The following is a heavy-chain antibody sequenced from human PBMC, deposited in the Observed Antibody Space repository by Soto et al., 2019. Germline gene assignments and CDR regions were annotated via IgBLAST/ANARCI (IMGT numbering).Heavy chain of an antibody. CDR3: ATIKWYKCTNDRYSTTKCYYRWFDH. J-gene: IGHJ5*02. Sequence: PSETLSLTCSVFGDSVNSETYYWNWVRQSPGKGLEWIGLIYTSGITDYNPSLKSRVTISLDTSMNQVSLKLTSVTAADAAMYFCATIKWYKCTNDRYSTTKCYYRWFDHWGQGTLVTASS. CDR2: IYTSGIT. V-gene: IGHV4-61*01. CDR1: GDSVNSETYY. D-gene: IGHD3-16*02.